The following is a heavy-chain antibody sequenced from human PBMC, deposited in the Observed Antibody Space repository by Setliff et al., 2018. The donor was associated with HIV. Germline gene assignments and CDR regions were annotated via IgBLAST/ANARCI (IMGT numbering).Heavy chain of an antibody. D-gene: IGHD4-17*01. Sequence: PPRKGLEWIGYIYYTGSTNYNPSLKSRLTISVDTSKNQFSLKLRSVTAADTAVYYCARDPPGYGDSNDYWGQGTLVTVSS. CDR3: ARDPPGYGDSNDY. V-gene: IGHV4-59*01. CDR2: IYYTGST. J-gene: IGHJ4*02.